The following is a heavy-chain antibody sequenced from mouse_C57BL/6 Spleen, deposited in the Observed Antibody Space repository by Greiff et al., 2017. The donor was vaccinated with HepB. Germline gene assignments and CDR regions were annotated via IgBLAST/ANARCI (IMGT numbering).Heavy chain of an antibody. CDR3: AIYYGNAMDY. J-gene: IGHJ4*01. D-gene: IGHD2-1*01. Sequence: EVKLEESGPGLVKPSQSLSLTCSVTGYSITSGYYWNWIRQFPGNKLEWMGYISYDGNNNYNPSLKNRISITRDTSKNQFFLKLNSVTTEDTATYYCAIYYGNAMDYWGQGTSVTVSS. CDR2: ISYDGNN. CDR1: GYSITSGYY. V-gene: IGHV3-6*01.